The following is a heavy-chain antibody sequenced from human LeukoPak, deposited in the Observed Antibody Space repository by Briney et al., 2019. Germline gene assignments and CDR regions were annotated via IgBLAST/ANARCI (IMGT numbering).Heavy chain of an antibody. V-gene: IGHV4-59*01. CDR2: IYYSGST. CDR3: ARDLQAVAGYFDY. Sequence: SETLSLTCAVYGGSFSGYYWSWIRQPPGKGLEWIGYIYYSGSTNYNPSLKSRVTISVDTSKSQFSLKLSSVTAADTAVYYCARDLQAVAGYFDYWGQGTLVTVSS. J-gene: IGHJ4*02. CDR1: GGSFSGYY. D-gene: IGHD6-19*01.